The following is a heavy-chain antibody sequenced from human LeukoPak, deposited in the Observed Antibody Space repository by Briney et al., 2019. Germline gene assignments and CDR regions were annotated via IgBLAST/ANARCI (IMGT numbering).Heavy chain of an antibody. CDR3: AKDGDYYDSSASQD. J-gene: IGHJ1*01. CDR1: GFTFSSYG. D-gene: IGHD3-22*01. Sequence: PGGSLRLSCAASGFTFSSYGMIWARQAPGKGLEWVSAISGSGGSTYYADSVKGRFTISRDNSKNTLYLQMNSLRAEDTAVYYCAKDGDYYDSSASQDWGQGTMVTVSS. V-gene: IGHV3-23*01. CDR2: ISGSGGST.